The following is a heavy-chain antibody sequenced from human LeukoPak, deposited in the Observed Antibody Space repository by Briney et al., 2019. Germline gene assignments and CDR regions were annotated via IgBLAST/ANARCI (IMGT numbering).Heavy chain of an antibody. CDR1: GGSISSSSDY. CDR2: IYYHENT. D-gene: IGHD1-1*01. J-gene: IGHJ4*02. V-gene: IGHV4-39*01. Sequence: SETLSLTCTVSGGSISSSSDYWGWIRQAPGKGLEWIGSIYYHENTYYNSSLKSRVTISVDTSKNQFSLKLNSETAADTAVYFCARRAYSAAYWKHFDYWGQGTLVTVSS. CDR3: ARRAYSAAYWKHFDY.